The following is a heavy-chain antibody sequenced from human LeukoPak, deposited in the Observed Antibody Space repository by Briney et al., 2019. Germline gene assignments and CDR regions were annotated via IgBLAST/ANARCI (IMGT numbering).Heavy chain of an antibody. CDR3: ARAEWELPFDY. CDR1: GGSISSGDYY. V-gene: IGHV4-30-4*08. D-gene: IGHD1-26*01. CDR2: IYYSGST. Sequence: SQTLPLACTVSGGSISSGDYYWSWIRQPPGKGLEWIGYIYYSGSTYYNPSLKSRVTISVDTSKNQFSLKLSSVTAADTAVYYCARAEWELPFDYWGQGTLVTVSS. J-gene: IGHJ4*02.